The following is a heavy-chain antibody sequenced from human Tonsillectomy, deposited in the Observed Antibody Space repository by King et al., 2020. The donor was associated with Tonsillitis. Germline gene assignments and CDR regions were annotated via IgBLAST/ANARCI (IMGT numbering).Heavy chain of an antibody. CDR2: IHDWGAGT. D-gene: IGHD1-26*01. CDR1: VLTFNSSA. Sequence: VQLVESGGCLVQPGGSLRISCAASVLTFNSSAMALVRQSPGKGVEWVSPIHDWGAGTFYADSVKGRLAISRDNSRNTLYLQMSSLRAEDTAIYYCAKYSGRHYYNYYMDVWGKGTTVTVSS. J-gene: IGHJ6*03. CDR3: AKYSGRHYYNYYMDV. V-gene: IGHV3-23*04.